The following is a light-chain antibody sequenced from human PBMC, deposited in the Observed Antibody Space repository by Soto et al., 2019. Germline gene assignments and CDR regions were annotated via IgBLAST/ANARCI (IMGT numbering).Light chain of an antibody. CDR1: QSVSSRY. CDR3: QQHGSAVT. CDR2: DAS. Sequence: DIVLTQSPGTLSLSPGERATLSCRASQSVSSRYLAWYQQKPGQAPRLLIYDASRRATGIPDRFSGGGSGTEFTLTISRLEPEDFGVYYCQQHGSAVTFGGGTKVEVK. J-gene: IGKJ4*01. V-gene: IGKV3-20*01.